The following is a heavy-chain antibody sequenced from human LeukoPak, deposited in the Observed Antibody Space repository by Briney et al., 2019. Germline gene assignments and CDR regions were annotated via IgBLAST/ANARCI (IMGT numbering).Heavy chain of an antibody. V-gene: IGHV4-59*01. D-gene: IGHD5-18*01. CDR2: TYYSGST. CDR1: GDSNSSYY. J-gene: IGHJ4*02. CDR3: ASLEKSGYSYGYI. Sequence: SETLSLTRTVSGDSNSSYYWRWIRQPPGKGLEMIGYTYYSGSTIYNPSPERLVTISAQTSKNQISLKLSSVTAGDTAVYYCASLEKSGYSYGYIWGQGTLVTFST.